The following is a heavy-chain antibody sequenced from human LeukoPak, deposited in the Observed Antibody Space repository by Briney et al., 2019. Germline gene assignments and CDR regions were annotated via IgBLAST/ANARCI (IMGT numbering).Heavy chain of an antibody. J-gene: IGHJ4*02. CDR1: RFTFDTFG. Sequence: GGSLRHSCAASRFTFDTFGMSWVRQAPGKGLEWVSGISSTGGYTTYADSVKGRFTISRDNSKNTLYLQMNSLRAGDTALYYCATDSDVLTGYYGYWGQGTLVTVSS. CDR3: ATDSDVLTGYYGY. CDR2: ISSTGGYT. V-gene: IGHV3-23*01. D-gene: IGHD3-9*01.